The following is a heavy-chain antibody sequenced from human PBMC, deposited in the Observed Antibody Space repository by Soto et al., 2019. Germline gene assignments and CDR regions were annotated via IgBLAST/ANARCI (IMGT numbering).Heavy chain of an antibody. D-gene: IGHD3-3*01. CDR2: IKQDGSEK. Sequence: EVQLVESGGGLVQPGGSLRLSCAASGFTFSRYWMSWVRQAPGKGLEWVANIKQDGSEKYYVESVKGRFTMSRDNPKNSLYLQMNSLRAEDTAVYYCVRDDTRRNNDFWSGHYTTDAFDIWGQGRMVTVSS. V-gene: IGHV3-7*01. CDR1: GFTFSRYW. J-gene: IGHJ3*02. CDR3: VRDDTRRNNDFWSGHYTTDAFDI.